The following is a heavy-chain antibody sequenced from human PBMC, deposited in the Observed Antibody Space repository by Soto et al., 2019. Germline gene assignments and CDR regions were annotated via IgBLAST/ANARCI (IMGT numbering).Heavy chain of an antibody. CDR2: ISYDGSNK. J-gene: IGHJ4*02. Sequence: PGGSLRLSCAASGFTFSSYGMHWVRQAPGKGLEWVAVISYDGSNKYYADSVKGRFTISRDNSKNTLYLQMNSLRAEDTAVYYCAKGLDYYDSSGYYGGADYWGQGTLVTVSS. D-gene: IGHD3-22*01. CDR1: GFTFSSYG. V-gene: IGHV3-30*18. CDR3: AKGLDYYDSSGYYGGADY.